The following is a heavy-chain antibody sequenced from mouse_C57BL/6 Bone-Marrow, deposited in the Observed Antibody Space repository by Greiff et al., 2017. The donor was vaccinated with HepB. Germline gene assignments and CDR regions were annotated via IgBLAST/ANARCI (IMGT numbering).Heavy chain of an antibody. D-gene: IGHD1-1*01. J-gene: IGHJ2*01. CDR1: GYTFTDYY. CDR2: IYPGSGNT. CDR3: ARGRGLLRYFDY. Sequence: QVQLQQSGAELVWPGASVKLSCKASGYTFTDYYINWVKQRPGQGLEWIARIYPGSGNTYYNEKFKGKATLTAEKSSSTAYMQLSSLTSEDSAVYFWARGRGLLRYFDYWGQGTTLTVSS. V-gene: IGHV1-76*01.